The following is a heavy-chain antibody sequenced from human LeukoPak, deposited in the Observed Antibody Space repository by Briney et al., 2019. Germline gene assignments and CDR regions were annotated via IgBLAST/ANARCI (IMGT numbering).Heavy chain of an antibody. CDR1: GITLSNYG. V-gene: IGHV3-23*01. CDR3: AKRGVVIRVILVGFHKEAYYFDS. CDR2: ISDRGGRT. J-gene: IGHJ4*02. D-gene: IGHD3-22*01. Sequence: GGSLRLSCAVSGITLSNYGMSWVRQAPGKGLEWVAGISDRGGRTNYAVSVKGRFTISRDNPKNTLILQMNSLRPEDTAVYFCAKRGVVIRVILVGFHKEAYYFDSWGQGALVTVSS.